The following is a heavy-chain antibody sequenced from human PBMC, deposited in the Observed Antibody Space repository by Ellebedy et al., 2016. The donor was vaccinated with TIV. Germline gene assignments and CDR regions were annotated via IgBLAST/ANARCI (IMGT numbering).Heavy chain of an antibody. D-gene: IGHD4-23*01. J-gene: IGHJ5*02. CDR1: GDSIATSSYY. V-gene: IGHV4-39*01. CDR3: ARQIGGYGGRFDP. Sequence: MPSETLSLTCSVSGDSIATSSYYWAWIRQPPGKGLEWIGSIFYTGVTYYNSSLASRVTISVDTSKNQFSLQLRSVTVADTTLYYCARQIGGYGGRFDPWGQGARVTVSS. CDR2: IFYTGVT.